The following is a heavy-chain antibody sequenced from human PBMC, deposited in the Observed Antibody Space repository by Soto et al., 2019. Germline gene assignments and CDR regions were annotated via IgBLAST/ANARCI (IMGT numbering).Heavy chain of an antibody. D-gene: IGHD2-8*01. CDR3: ARAANGVYYYYYGMDV. V-gene: IGHV3-21*01. Sequence: GGSLRLSCAASGFTFSSYSMNWVRQAPGKGLEWVSSISSSSSYIYYADSVKGRFTISRDNAKNSLYLQMNSLRAEDTAVYYCARAANGVYYYYYGMDVWGQGTTVTV. CDR2: ISSSSSYI. CDR1: GFTFSSYS. J-gene: IGHJ6*02.